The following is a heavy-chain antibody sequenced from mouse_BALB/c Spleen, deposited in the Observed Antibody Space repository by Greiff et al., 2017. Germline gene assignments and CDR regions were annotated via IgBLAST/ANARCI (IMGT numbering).Heavy chain of an antibody. Sequence: QLQESGPELGKPGASVKISCKASGYSFTGYNMYWVKQSHRKSLEWIGYIDPYNGGTSYNQKSKGKATLTVDKSSSTAYMHLNSLTSEDSAIYYCARYDGYYGYFDYWGQGTTLTVSS. D-gene: IGHD2-3*01. V-gene: IGHV1S135*01. J-gene: IGHJ2*01. CDR3: ARYDGYYGYFDY. CDR2: IDPYNGGT. CDR1: GYSFTGYN.